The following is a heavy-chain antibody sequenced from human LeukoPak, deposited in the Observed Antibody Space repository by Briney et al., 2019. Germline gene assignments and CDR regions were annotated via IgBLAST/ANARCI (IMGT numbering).Heavy chain of an antibody. V-gene: IGHV4-61*02. CDR1: GGSISSGSYY. Sequence: TLSLTCTVSGGSISSGSYYWSWIRQPAGKGLEWIGRIYTSGSTNYNPSLKSRVTISVDTSKNQFSLKLSSVTAADTAVYYCARDRLVYYDILTGPLYYYYYMDVWGKGTTVTISS. CDR2: IYTSGST. J-gene: IGHJ6*03. CDR3: ARDRLVYYDILTGPLYYYYYMDV. D-gene: IGHD3-9*01.